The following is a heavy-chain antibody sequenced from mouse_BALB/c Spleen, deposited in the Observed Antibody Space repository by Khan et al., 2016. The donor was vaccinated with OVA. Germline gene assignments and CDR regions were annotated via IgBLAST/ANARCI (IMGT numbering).Heavy chain of an antibody. V-gene: IGHV14-3*02. Sequence: VQLKQSGAELVKPGASVKLSCTASGFYIKDTYMHWVQQRPEQGLEWIGRIDPANGNTKYDPKFQGKATITADTSSNPAYLQLSSLTSEDTAVYYCARIKAWGQGTTRTVSS. D-gene: IGHD1-3*01. J-gene: IGHJ2*01. CDR3: ARIKA. CDR1: GFYIKDTY. CDR2: IDPANGNT.